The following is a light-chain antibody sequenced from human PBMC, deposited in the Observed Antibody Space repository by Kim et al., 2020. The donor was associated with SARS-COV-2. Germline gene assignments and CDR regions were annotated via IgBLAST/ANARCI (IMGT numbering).Light chain of an antibody. CDR1: QRINNY. V-gene: IGKV3-11*01. CDR2: DAS. J-gene: IGKJ4*01. Sequence: EIVLTQSPGTLSLSPGETATLSCRASQRINNYVAWYQQKFGQTPRLLVYDASNRPPGIPERFRGSGSGTDFTLSISTVEPEDFAVYYCQQGSSRPLTFGGGTKVDIK. CDR3: QQGSSRPLT.